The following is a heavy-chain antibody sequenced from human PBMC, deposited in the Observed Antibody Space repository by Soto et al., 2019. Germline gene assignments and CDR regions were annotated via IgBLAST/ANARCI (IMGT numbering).Heavy chain of an antibody. J-gene: IGHJ6*03. V-gene: IGHV1-2*04. CDR3: ARGGGVAARPDYYYYYYMDV. D-gene: IGHD6-6*01. Sequence: QVQLVQSGAEVKKPGASVKVSCKASGYTFTGYYMHWVRQAPGQGLEWMGWINPNSGGTNYAQKFQGWVTMTRDTSISTAYMGRGRLRSDDTAVYYCARGGGVAARPDYYYYYYMDVWGKGTTVTVSS. CDR2: INPNSGGT. CDR1: GYTFTGYY.